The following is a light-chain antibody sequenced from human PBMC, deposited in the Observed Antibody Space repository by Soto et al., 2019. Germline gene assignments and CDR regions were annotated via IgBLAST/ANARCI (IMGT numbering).Light chain of an antibody. J-gene: IGKJ1*01. Sequence: EIVMTQSPSTLSVSPGERATLSCGASQSVSSNLAWYQQKPGQAPRLLIYGASARATGIPARFTGSGSGTEFTLTISSLQSEDIAVYYCQQYNNWPKTFGQGTKVDIK. CDR1: QSVSSN. CDR3: QQYNNWPKT. CDR2: GAS. V-gene: IGKV3-15*01.